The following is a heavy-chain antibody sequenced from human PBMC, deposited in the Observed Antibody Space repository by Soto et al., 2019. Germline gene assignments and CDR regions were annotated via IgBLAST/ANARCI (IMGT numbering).Heavy chain of an antibody. V-gene: IGHV3-30*18. CDR3: AKTPGYSSTWTNDY. J-gene: IGHJ4*02. CDR1: GFTFSSYG. Sequence: GGSLRLSCAASGFTFSSYGMHWVRQAPGKGLEWVAVISYDGSNKYYADSVKGRFTISRDNSKNTLYLQMNSLRAEDTALYYCAKTPGYSSTWTNDYWGQGTLVTVSS. CDR2: ISYDGSNK. D-gene: IGHD6-13*01.